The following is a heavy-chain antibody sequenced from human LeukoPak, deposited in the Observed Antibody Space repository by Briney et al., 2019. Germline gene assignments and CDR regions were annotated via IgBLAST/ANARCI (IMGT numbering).Heavy chain of an antibody. CDR2: INHSGST. CDR1: GGSFSGYY. V-gene: IGHV4-34*01. CDR3: ARRGSSWSKQWVY. D-gene: IGHD6-13*01. J-gene: IGHJ4*02. Sequence: PSETLSLTCAVYGGSFSGYYWSWIRQPPGKGLEWNGEINHSGSTNYNPSLKSRVTISVDTSKNQFSLKLSSVTAADTAVYYCARRGSSWSKQWVYWGQGTLVTVSS.